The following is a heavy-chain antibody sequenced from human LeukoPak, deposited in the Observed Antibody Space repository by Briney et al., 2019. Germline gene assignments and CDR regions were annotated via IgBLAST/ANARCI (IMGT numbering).Heavy chain of an antibody. CDR3: ARDRLDAFDI. CDR1: GFTFSNYW. Sequence: PGGSLRLSCAASGFTFSNYWMSWVRQAPGKGLEWVANIKQDGSEKYYVDSVKGRFTISRDNAKNSLYLQMNSLRAEDTGVYYCARDRLDAFDIWGQGTMVTVSP. CDR2: IKQDGSEK. J-gene: IGHJ3*02. V-gene: IGHV3-7*01.